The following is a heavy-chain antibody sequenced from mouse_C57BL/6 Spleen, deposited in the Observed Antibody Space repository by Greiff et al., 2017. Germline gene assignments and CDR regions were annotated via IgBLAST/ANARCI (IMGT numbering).Heavy chain of an antibody. D-gene: IGHD4-1*01. Sequence: EVQGVESVAELVRPGASVKLSCTASGFNIKNTYMPWVKQRPEQGLEWIGRIDPANGNTKYAPKFQGKATITAYTSSNTAYLQLSSLTSEDTAIYYCARRNWDEGMFAYWGQGTLVTVSA. V-gene: IGHV14-3*01. J-gene: IGHJ3*01. CDR2: IDPANGNT. CDR1: GFNIKNTY. CDR3: ARRNWDEGMFAY.